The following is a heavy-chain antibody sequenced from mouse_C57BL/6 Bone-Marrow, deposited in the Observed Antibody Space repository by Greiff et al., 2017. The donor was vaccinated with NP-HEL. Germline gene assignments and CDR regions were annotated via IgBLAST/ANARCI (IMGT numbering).Heavy chain of an antibody. V-gene: IGHV1-5*01. J-gene: IGHJ2*01. CDR3: TRSGCDY. Sequence: EVQLQQSGTVLARPGASVKMSCTTSGYTFTSYWMHWVKQRPGQGLEWIGAIYPGNSDTSYNQKFKGKAKLTAVTSASTAYMELSSLTNEDSAVYYCTRSGCDYWGQGTTLTVSS. CDR2: IYPGNSDT. CDR1: GYTFTSYW. D-gene: IGHD3-3*01.